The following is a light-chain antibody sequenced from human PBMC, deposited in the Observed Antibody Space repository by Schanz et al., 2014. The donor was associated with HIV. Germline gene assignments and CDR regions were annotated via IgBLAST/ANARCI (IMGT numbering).Light chain of an antibody. J-gene: IGKJ1*01. V-gene: IGKV3-20*01. CDR3: QQYSTSPRT. Sequence: EIVMTQSPATLSVSLGERATLSCRASQSVSSNLAWYQQRPGQAPRLLIYGASKRATGIPDRFSGGGSGTDFTLTISRLEPEDVAVYSCQQYSTSPRTFGQGTKVEIK. CDR1: QSVSSN. CDR2: GAS.